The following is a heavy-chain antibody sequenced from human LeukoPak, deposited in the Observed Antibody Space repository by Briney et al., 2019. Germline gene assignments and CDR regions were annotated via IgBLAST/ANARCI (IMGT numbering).Heavy chain of an antibody. CDR1: GFTFSSYS. J-gene: IGHJ6*03. V-gene: IGHV3-21*01. CDR2: ISSSSYI. CDR3: ARDLNTAMVYYYYMDV. Sequence: PGGSLRLSCAASGFTFSSYSMNWVRQAPGKGLEWVSSISSSSYIYYADSVKGRFTISRDNAKNSLYLQMNSLRAEDTAVYYCARDLNTAMVYYYYMDVWGKGTTVTVSS. D-gene: IGHD5-18*01.